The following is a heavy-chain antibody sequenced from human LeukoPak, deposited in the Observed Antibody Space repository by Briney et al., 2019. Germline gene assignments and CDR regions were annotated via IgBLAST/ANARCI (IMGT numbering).Heavy chain of an antibody. V-gene: IGHV3-30*03. D-gene: IGHD1-14*01. CDR2: ISSDGSDK. J-gene: IGHJ4*02. CDR3: AGLMGPRNQFDF. CDR1: GLTFSNYV. Sequence: PGGSLTLSCAASGLTFSNYVMNWVRQVPGKGLEWVAVISSDGSDKYYGDSVRGRFTISRDNPKNTLYLQMNSLTTEDTSVYYCAGLMGPRNQFDFWGQGTLVTVSS.